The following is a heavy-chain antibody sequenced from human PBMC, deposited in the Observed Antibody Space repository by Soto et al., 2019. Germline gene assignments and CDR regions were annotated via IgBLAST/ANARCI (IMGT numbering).Heavy chain of an antibody. J-gene: IGHJ4*02. CDR3: ARPYSENFYYFDY. CDR2: IYWNDDQ. CDR1: GFSLTTDGVG. V-gene: IGHV2-5*01. D-gene: IGHD5-12*01. Sequence: QISLKESGPTHVKPTQTLTLTCTFSGFSLTTDGVGVGWIRQPPGKALEWLALIYWNDDQRYNPALNNRLTVTKDTSKNQVVLTMTNMDPVDTATYYCARPYSENFYYFDYWGQGTLVTVSP.